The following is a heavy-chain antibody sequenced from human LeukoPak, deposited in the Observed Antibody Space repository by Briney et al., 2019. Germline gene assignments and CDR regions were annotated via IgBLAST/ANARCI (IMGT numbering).Heavy chain of an antibody. V-gene: IGHV1-18*01. D-gene: IGHD3-10*01. Sequence: ASVKVSCKASGYTFTSYGISWVRLAPGQGLEWMGWISAYTGNTNYAQKLQGRVTMTTDTSTSTAYMELRSLRSDDTAVYYCARDFPYYYGSGSYFQDYYYYMDVWGKGTTVTVSS. J-gene: IGHJ6*03. CDR1: GYTFTSYG. CDR2: ISAYTGNT. CDR3: ARDFPYYYGSGSYFQDYYYYMDV.